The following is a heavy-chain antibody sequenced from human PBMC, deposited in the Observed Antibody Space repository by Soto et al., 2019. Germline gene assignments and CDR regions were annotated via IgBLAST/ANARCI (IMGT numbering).Heavy chain of an antibody. CDR3: AKDRGYSYRYFWLDP. J-gene: IGHJ5*02. CDR2: ISYDGSNK. V-gene: IGHV3-30*18. CDR1: GFTFSSYG. Sequence: GGSLRLSCAASGFTFSSYGMHWVRRAPGKGLEWVAVISYDGSNKYYADSVKGRFTISRDNSKNTLYLQMNSLRAEDTAVYYCAKDRGYSYRYFWLDPWGQGTLVTVSS. D-gene: IGHD5-18*01.